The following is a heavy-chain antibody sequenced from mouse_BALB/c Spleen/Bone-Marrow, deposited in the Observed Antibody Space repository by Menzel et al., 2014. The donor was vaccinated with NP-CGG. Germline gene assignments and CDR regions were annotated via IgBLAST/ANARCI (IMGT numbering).Heavy chain of an antibody. Sequence: VHLVESGGGLVQPGGSLRLSCATSGFTFTDYYMSLVRQPPGKALAWLGVIRNKANGYTTEYSASVKGRFTISRDNSQNILYLQMNSLRAEDSATYYFAGDRNYYGYNCYSDVWVVWTTVTVSS. CDR3: AGDRNYYGYNCYSDV. CDR2: IRNKANGYTT. D-gene: IGHD1-2*01. V-gene: IGHV7-3*02. J-gene: IGHJ1*01. CDR1: GFTFTDYY.